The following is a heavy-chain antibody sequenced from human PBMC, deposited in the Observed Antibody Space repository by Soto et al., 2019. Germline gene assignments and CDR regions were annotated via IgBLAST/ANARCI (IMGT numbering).Heavy chain of an antibody. J-gene: IGHJ4*02. D-gene: IGHD6-13*01. CDR3: ARPGGSGWFYFDS. CDR2: IYHSGST. Sequence: SVTMRVTWAVAGGNSISGGDCRSRKRKPPGKGLEWIGDIYHSGSTYYNPSLKSRVTISVDTSKNHFSLKLTSVTAADTAVYYCARPGGSGWFYFDSWGQGSQVTVSS. CDR1: GGNSISGGDC. V-gene: IGHV4-30-2*03.